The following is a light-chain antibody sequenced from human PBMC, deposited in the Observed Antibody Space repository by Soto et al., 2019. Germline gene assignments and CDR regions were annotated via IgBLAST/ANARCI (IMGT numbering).Light chain of an antibody. Sequence: DIQMTQSPSSLSASVGDRVTITCQAGQDISNYLNWYQQKPGKAPKLLIYDASNLETGVPSRFSGSGSGTHFTFTISSLQPEDIATYYCQQYDNLPLTLGGGTKVEIK. CDR2: DAS. CDR3: QQYDNLPLT. V-gene: IGKV1-33*01. CDR1: QDISNY. J-gene: IGKJ4*01.